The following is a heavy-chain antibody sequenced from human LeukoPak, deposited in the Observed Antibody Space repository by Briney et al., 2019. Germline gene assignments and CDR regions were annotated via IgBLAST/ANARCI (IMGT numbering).Heavy chain of an antibody. D-gene: IGHD6-6*01. CDR1: GFTFSRYG. V-gene: IGHV3-21*01. CDR2: ISSTSTYT. CDR3: VRDLEYSSSSVSGRSFDY. J-gene: IGHJ4*02. Sequence: GGSLRLSCAASGFTFSRYGMNWARQAPGKGLEWVSSISSTSTYTYYADSVKGRFTISRDNAQNSLYLQMNSLRAEDTAVYYCVRDLEYSSSSVSGRSFDYWGQGTLVTVSS.